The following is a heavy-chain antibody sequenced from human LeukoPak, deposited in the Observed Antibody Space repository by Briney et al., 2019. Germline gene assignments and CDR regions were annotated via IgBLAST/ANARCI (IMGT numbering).Heavy chain of an antibody. Sequence: PSETLSLTCTVSGGSISSSSYYWGWIRQPPGKGLEWIGSIYSIGSTYYNPSLKSRVTISVDTSKNQFSLKLSSVTAADTAVYYCASSQPLGYCSGGSGYSRRRFDPWGQGTLVTVSS. J-gene: IGHJ5*02. CDR2: IYSIGST. V-gene: IGHV4-39*01. CDR3: ASSQPLGYCSGGSGYSRRRFDP. D-gene: IGHD2-15*01. CDR1: GGSISSSSYY.